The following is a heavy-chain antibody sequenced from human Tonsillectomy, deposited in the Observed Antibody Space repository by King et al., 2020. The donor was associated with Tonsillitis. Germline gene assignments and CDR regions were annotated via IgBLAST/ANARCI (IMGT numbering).Heavy chain of an antibody. J-gene: IGHJ3*02. CDR1: GFTFSTYS. D-gene: IGHD3-22*01. Sequence: VQLVESGGDLVKPGGSLRLSCAASGFTFSTYSMNWVRQAPGKGLEWVPSISSTSSYIYYADSLKGRFTISRDNAKNSLFLQMNSLRAEDTAVYYCARYLSGDSSGYDAFDIWGQGTMVTVSS. V-gene: IGHV3-21*01. CDR3: ARYLSGDSSGYDAFDI. CDR2: ISSTSSYI.